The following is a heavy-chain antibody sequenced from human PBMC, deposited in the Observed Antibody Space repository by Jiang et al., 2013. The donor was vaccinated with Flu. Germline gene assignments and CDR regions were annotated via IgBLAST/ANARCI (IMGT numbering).Heavy chain of an antibody. Sequence: SGAEVKKPGSSVKVSCKASGGTFSSYAISWVRQAPGQGLEWMGGIIPIFGTANYAQKFQGRVTITADKSTSTAYMELSSLRSEDTAVYYCARLSPIVVRGYNWFDPWGQGTLVTVSS. V-gene: IGHV1-69*06. D-gene: IGHD3-22*01. CDR1: GGTFSSYA. CDR3: ARLSPIVVRGYNWFDP. J-gene: IGHJ5*02. CDR2: IIPIFGTA.